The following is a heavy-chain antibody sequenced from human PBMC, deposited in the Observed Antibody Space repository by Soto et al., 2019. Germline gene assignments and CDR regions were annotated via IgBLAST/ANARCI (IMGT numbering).Heavy chain of an antibody. CDR3: ARDSYHYESSICSFDY. CDR1: GGSISSSSYY. J-gene: IGHJ4*02. CDR2: IYYSGST. D-gene: IGHD3-22*01. Sequence: PSETLSLTCTVSGGSISSSSYYWGWIRQPPGKGLEWIGSIYYSGSTYFNPSLKSRVTISVDTSKNQFSLKVTSVTAADTAVYYCARDSYHYESSICSFDYWCPGILVTLSS. V-gene: IGHV4-39*07.